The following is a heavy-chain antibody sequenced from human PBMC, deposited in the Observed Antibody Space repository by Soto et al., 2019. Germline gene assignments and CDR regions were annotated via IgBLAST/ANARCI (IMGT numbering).Heavy chain of an antibody. CDR1: GGSISSYY. D-gene: IGHD3-10*01. CDR2: IYYSGST. Sequence: SETLSLTCTVSGGSISSYYWSWIRQPPGKGLEWIGYIYYSGSTNYNPSLKSRVTISVDTSKNQFSLKLSPVTAADTAVYYCAREIAPYGSGSSTSLDAFDIWGQGTMVTVSS. CDR3: AREIAPYGSGSSTSLDAFDI. J-gene: IGHJ3*02. V-gene: IGHV4-59*01.